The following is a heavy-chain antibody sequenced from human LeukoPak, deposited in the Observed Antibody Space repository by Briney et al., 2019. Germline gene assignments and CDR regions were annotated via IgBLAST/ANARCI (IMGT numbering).Heavy chain of an antibody. V-gene: IGHV4-34*01. CDR2: INHSGST. J-gene: IGHJ5*02. Sequence: SSETLSLTCAVYGGSFSGCYWSWIRQPPGKGLEWIGEINHSGSTNYNPSLKSRVTISVDTSKNQFSLKLSSVTAADTAVYYCARGLSAWRYCSSTSCYVPQEFWFDPWGQGTLSPSPQ. CDR3: ARGLSAWRYCSSTSCYVPQEFWFDP. D-gene: IGHD2-2*01. CDR1: GGSFSGCY.